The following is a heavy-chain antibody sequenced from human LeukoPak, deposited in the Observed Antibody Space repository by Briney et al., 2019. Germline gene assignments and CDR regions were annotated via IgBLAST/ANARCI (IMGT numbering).Heavy chain of an antibody. D-gene: IGHD3-9*01. CDR1: GFSLDDYA. CDR2: ISWDSGSQ. CDR3: IKDMGFDLLKDAFHV. Sequence: GGTLRLSCVGSGFSLDDYAMHWVRQVPGKGLEWVSSISWDSGSQAYADSVRGRFTISRDNAKNSLYLQMNSLRPEDTAFYYCIKDMGFDLLKDAFHVWGQGTLVTVSS. J-gene: IGHJ3*01. V-gene: IGHV3-9*01.